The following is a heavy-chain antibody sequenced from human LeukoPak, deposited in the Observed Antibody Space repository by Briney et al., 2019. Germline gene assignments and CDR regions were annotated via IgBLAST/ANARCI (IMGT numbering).Heavy chain of an antibody. J-gene: IGHJ4*02. V-gene: IGHV1-8*01. Sequence: ASVKVSCKASGYTFTSYDTSWVRQATGQGLEWLGWMNPNSGNTAYAQRFQGRVTMTRNTSISTAYMELSSLRSEDTAVYYCAKFGGGYEPSNSWGQGTLVTVSS. CDR3: AKFGGGYEPSNS. CDR1: GYTFTSYD. D-gene: IGHD5-12*01. CDR2: MNPNSGNT.